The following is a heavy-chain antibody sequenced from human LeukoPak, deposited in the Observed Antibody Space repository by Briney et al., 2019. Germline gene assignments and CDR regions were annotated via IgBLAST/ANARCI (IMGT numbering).Heavy chain of an antibody. CDR3: ASAVGFYNYMDV. Sequence: SETLSLTCTVSGGSISNYFWSWIRQPPGKGLEWIGYIYYSGSTNYNPSLKSRVTISVDTSKNQFSLKLSSVTAADTAVYYCASAVGFYNYMDVWGKGTTVTVSS. CDR2: IYYSGST. D-gene: IGHD1-26*01. V-gene: IGHV4-59*01. CDR1: GGSISNYF. J-gene: IGHJ6*03.